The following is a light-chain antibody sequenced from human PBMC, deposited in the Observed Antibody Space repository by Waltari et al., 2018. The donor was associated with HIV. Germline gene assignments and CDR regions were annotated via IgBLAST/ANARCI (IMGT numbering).Light chain of an antibody. CDR3: MQALQPPWT. CDR1: QSLRHTYGSTY. CDR2: LGS. J-gene: IGKJ1*01. V-gene: IGKV2-28*01. Sequence: DIVMTQSPLSLSVTPGEPASISCRSSQSLRHTYGSTYLAWYLQRPGQSPQLLIYLGSNRASGVPDRFSASGSGTDFTLEISRVEAEDVGVYYCMQALQPPWTFGQGTKVEI.